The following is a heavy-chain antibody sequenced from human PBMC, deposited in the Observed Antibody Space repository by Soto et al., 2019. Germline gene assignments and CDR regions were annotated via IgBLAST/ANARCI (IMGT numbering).Heavy chain of an antibody. Sequence: GGSLRLSCVASGFTFSSYAMTWVRQAPGKGLEWVSAISGSGDTTYYADSVKGRFTVSRDNSKNTLYLQMNSLRAEDTAVFYCAKERSTSASDDWGQGTLVTVSS. V-gene: IGHV3-23*01. CDR2: ISGSGDTT. CDR3: AKERSTSASDD. CDR1: GFTFSSYA. D-gene: IGHD1-26*01. J-gene: IGHJ4*02.